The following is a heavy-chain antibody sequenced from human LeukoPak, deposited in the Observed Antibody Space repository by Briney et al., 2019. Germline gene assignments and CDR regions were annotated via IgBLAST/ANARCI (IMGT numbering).Heavy chain of an antibody. D-gene: IGHD3-10*01. Sequence: PSETLALTCTVSGGSISSGSYYWSWIRQPAGKGLEWIGRIYASGSTNYNPSVKSRVTISVDTSKNQFSLKLSSVTAADTAVYFCVRDLRTMSRGSRRGYDDYYYYMDVWGKGTTVTVSS. CDR1: GGSISSGSYY. V-gene: IGHV4-61*02. CDR3: VRDLRTMSRGSRRGYDDYYYYMDV. J-gene: IGHJ6*03. CDR2: IYASGST.